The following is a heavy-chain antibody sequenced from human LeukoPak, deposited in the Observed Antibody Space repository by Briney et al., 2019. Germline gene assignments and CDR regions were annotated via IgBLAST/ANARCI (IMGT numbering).Heavy chain of an antibody. Sequence: PGGSLRLSCVASKFAFNSYSMNWFRQAPGKGLEWVASITSGSKYIFYGDSVKGRFTISRDNAENSLFLQMNSLGAEDTGVYYCARDEETVAGLNGFDLWGQGTLVTVSS. CDR3: ARDEETVAGLNGFDL. CDR2: ITSGSKYI. D-gene: IGHD6-19*01. CDR1: KFAFNSYS. J-gene: IGHJ4*02. V-gene: IGHV3-21*01.